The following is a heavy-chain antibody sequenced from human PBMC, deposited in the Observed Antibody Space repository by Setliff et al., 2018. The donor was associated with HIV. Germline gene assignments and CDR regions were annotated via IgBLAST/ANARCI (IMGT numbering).Heavy chain of an antibody. CDR1: GGSMTGYF. D-gene: IGHD3-3*01. CDR2: IYYNGDT. J-gene: IGHJ6*01. CDR3: ARGTYYDFWSDYGGAAFEI. Sequence: SETLSLTCTVSGGSMTGYFWNWIRQSPGKGLEWIGYIYYNGDTNYNPTLNSRGTISVDTSKNQFSLKLTSVTAADTAVYYCARGTYYDFWSDYGGAAFEIWGQGTKVTVSS. V-gene: IGHV4-59*01.